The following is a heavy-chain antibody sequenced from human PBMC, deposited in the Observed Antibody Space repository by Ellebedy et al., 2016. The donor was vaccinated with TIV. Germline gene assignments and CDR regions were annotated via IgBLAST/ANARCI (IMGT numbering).Heavy chain of an antibody. J-gene: IGHJ4*02. D-gene: IGHD6-19*01. CDR2: ISGSGGST. CDR1: GFTFSSYA. CDR3: ARGALSRGWSYFDY. V-gene: IGHV3-23*01. Sequence: GESLKTSCAASGFTFSSYAMSWVRQAPGKGLEWVSAISGSGGSTYYADSVKGRFTISRDNSKNTLYLQMNSLRAEDTAVYYCARGALSRGWSYFDYWGQGTLVTVSS.